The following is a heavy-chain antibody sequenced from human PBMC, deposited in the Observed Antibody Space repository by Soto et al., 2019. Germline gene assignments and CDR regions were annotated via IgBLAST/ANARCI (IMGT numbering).Heavy chain of an antibody. J-gene: IGHJ6*02. CDR2: TYYRSKWYN. D-gene: IGHD3-3*01. V-gene: IGHV6-1*01. CDR1: GDSVSSNSAA. Sequence: WQTLSLTCAISGDSVSSNSAAWNWIRQSPSRGLEWLGRTYYRSKWYNDYAVSVKSRITINPDTSKNQFSLQLNSVTPEDTAVYYRARAGDYDSSRGYTGQSYYYAMDAWG. CDR3: ARAGDYDSSRGYTGQSYYYAMDA.